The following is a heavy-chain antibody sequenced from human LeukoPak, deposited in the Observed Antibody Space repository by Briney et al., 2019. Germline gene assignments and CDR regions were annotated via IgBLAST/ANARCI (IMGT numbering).Heavy chain of an antibody. CDR2: IYTSGST. J-gene: IGHJ4*02. CDR1: GGSISSGSYY. D-gene: IGHD3-10*01. Sequence: SQTLSLTCTVSGGSISSGSYYWSWIRQPAGKGLEWIGRIYTSGSTNYNPSLKSRVTISVDTSKNQFSLKLNSVTAADTAVYYCAREETGLWFGELLSLGGPYYFDQWGQGTLVTVSS. V-gene: IGHV4-61*02. CDR3: AREETGLWFGELLSLGGPYYFDQ.